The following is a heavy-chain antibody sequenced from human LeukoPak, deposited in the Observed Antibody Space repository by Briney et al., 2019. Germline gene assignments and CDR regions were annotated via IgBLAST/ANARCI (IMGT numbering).Heavy chain of an antibody. CDR2: ISAYNGNT. CDR1: GYTFTSYG. D-gene: IGHD2-2*02. CDR3: ARVMRVEGYCSSTSCYTGGKNRYYFDY. V-gene: IGHV1-18*01. J-gene: IGHJ4*02. Sequence: EASVKVSCKASGYTFTSYGISWARQAPGQGLEWMGWISAYNGNTNYAQKLQGRVTMTTDTSTSTAYMELRSLRSDDTAVYYCARVMRVEGYCSSTSCYTGGKNRYYFDYWGQGTLVTVSS.